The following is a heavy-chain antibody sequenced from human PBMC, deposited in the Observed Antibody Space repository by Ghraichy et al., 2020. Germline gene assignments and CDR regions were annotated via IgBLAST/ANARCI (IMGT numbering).Heavy chain of an antibody. CDR3: ARGTTYGSGSYRHKIYYFDY. J-gene: IGHJ4*02. CDR2: INHSGST. V-gene: IGHV4-34*01. CDR1: GGSFSGYY. D-gene: IGHD3-10*01. Sequence: SETLSLTCAVYGGSFSGYYWSWIRQPPGKGLEWIGEINHSGSTNYNPSLKSRVTISVDTSKNQFSLKLSSVTAADTAVYYCARGTTYGSGSYRHKIYYFDYWGQGTLVTVSS.